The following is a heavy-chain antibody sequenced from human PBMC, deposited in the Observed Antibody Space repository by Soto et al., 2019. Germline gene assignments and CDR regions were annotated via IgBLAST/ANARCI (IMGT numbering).Heavy chain of an antibody. Sequence: GGSLRLSCAASGFTFSNAWMNWVRKAPGKGLEWVGRIKSKTDGGTTDYAAPVKGRFTISRDDSKNTLYLQMNSLKTEDTAVYYCTTDSPYYDRTTIDYWGQGTLVTVSS. CDR1: GFTFSNAW. D-gene: IGHD3-22*01. CDR2: IKSKTDGGTT. CDR3: TTDSPYYDRTTIDY. V-gene: IGHV3-15*07. J-gene: IGHJ4*02.